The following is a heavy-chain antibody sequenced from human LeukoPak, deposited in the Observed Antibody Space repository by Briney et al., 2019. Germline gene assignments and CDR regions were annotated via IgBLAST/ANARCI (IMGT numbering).Heavy chain of an antibody. CDR3: VGAPAAAISYYFDY. D-gene: IGHD2-2*01. J-gene: IGHJ4*02. CDR2: TKQDGSEK. Sequence: GGSLRLSCAASGFTFGSYWMSWVRQAPGKGLEWVANTKQDGSEKYYVDSVKGRFTISRDNAKNSLYLQMNSLRAEDTAVYYCVGAPAAAISYYFDYWGQGTLVTVSS. V-gene: IGHV3-7*04. CDR1: GFTFGSYW.